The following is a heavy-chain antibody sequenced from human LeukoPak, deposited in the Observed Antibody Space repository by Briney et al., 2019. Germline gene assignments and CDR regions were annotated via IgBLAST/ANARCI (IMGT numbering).Heavy chain of an antibody. CDR1: VGTLSRYT. D-gene: IGHD7-27*01. Sequence: SVKVSCQASVGTLSRYTISWLRQAPGHGIEWMGMIIPILGIANYAQKFQGRVTITADKFTSTVYTERSSLRSEGTAVYYCSRASWGTDVWFDAWGQGTLVTVP. CDR3: SRASWGTDVWFDA. J-gene: IGHJ5*02. CDR2: IIPILGIA. V-gene: IGHV1-69*02.